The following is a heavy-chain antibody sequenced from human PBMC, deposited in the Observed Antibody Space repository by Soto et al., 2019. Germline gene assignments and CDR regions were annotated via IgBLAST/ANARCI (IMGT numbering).Heavy chain of an antibody. Sequence: PSQTLSLTCVISGDSVSSNTTAWNWIRSSPSRGLEWLGRTYYRSNWRHDYAVSVKSRITVNPDTSKNHFSLQLNSVTPDDTAVYYCARSVAGSGFARWGQGTLVTVSS. J-gene: IGHJ4*02. CDR1: GDSVSSNTTA. V-gene: IGHV6-1*01. D-gene: IGHD6-19*01. CDR2: TYYRSNWRH. CDR3: ARSVAGSGFAR.